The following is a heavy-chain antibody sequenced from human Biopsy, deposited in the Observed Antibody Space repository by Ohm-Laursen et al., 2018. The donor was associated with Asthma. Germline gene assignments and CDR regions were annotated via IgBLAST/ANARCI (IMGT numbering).Heavy chain of an antibody. CDR1: GFSFNSYG. V-gene: IGHV3-30*03. J-gene: IGHJ3*02. CDR2: ISKDASTQ. Sequence: SLRLSCAASGFSFNSYGMHWVRQAPGKGLEWVGVISKDASTQDYADSVKGRFTMATDNSKNTLDLQMNSLREEDTAVYYCVRDGTDDAFDIWGQGTVVSVSS. D-gene: IGHD1-1*01. CDR3: VRDGTDDAFDI.